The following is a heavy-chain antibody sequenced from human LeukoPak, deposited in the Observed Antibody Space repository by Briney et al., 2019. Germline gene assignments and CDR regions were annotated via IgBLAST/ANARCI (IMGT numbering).Heavy chain of an antibody. D-gene: IGHD3-9*01. Sequence: SVKVSCKASGGTFSSYAISWVRQAPGQGLEWMGGIIPIFGTANYAQKFQGRVTITADESTSTAYMELSSLRSEDTAVYYCARGGSTLHSAGGHDIEFYYYYMDVWGKGTTVTISS. V-gene: IGHV1-69*13. CDR1: GGTFSSYA. CDR2: IIPIFGTA. CDR3: ARGGSTLHSAGGHDIEFYYYYMDV. J-gene: IGHJ6*03.